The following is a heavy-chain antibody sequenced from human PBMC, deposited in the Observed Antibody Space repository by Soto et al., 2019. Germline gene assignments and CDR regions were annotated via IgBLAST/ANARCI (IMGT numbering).Heavy chain of an antibody. J-gene: IGHJ4*02. Sequence: GGSLRLSCAASGFTVSSNYMSWVRQAPGKGLEWVSVIYSGGSTYYADSVKGRFTISRDNSKNTLYLQMNSLRAEDTAVYYCAREDIAAAGIGIDYWGQGTLVTVSS. D-gene: IGHD6-13*01. CDR2: IYSGGST. CDR3: AREDIAAAGIGIDY. CDR1: GFTVSSNY. V-gene: IGHV3-66*01.